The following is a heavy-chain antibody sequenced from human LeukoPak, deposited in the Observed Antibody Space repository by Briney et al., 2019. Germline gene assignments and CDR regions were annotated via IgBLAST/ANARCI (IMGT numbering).Heavy chain of an antibody. V-gene: IGHV4-30-4*01. CDR3: ARGIADDFWSGYWFDP. Sequence: SETLSLTCNVSGGSISSGDYFWNWIRQPPGKGLEWLGYIHYTGRTYYNPSLQSRVTVSVDTSKNQLSLRLSSVTAADTAVYYCARGIADDFWSGYWFDPWGQGTLVTVSS. CDR1: GGSISSGDYF. CDR2: IHYTGRT. J-gene: IGHJ5*02. D-gene: IGHD3-3*01.